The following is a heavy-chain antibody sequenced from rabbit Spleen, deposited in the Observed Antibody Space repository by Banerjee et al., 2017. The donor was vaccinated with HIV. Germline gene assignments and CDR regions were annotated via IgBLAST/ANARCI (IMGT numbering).Heavy chain of an antibody. CDR3: ARGSATMTLVITGYYFNL. Sequence: QLVESRGGLVQPGGSLKLSCKASGFTLSSYYMNWVRQAPGKGLEWIGYIDPVFGITYYANWVNGRFSISRENAQNTVSLQMTSLTAADTATYFCARGSATMTLVITGYYFNLWGPGTLVTFS. J-gene: IGHJ4*01. CDR2: IDPVFGIT. CDR1: GFTLSSYY. V-gene: IGHV1S7*01. D-gene: IGHD2-1*01.